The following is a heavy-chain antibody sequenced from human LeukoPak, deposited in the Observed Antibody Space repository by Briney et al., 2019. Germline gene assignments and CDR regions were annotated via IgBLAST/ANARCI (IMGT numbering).Heavy chain of an antibody. CDR1: GFTFSSYE. J-gene: IGHJ4*02. V-gene: IGHV3-48*03. CDR2: ISSSGSTI. D-gene: IGHD4-17*01. CDR3: AKAESNYGDYVPWDY. Sequence: GGSLRLSCAASGFTFSSYEMNWVRQAPGKGLEWVSYISSSGSTIYYADSVKGRFTISRDNSKNTLYLQMNSLRAEDTAVYYCAKAESNYGDYVPWDYWGQGTLVTVSS.